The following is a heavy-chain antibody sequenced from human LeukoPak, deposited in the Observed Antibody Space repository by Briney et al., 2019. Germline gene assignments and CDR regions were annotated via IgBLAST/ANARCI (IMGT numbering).Heavy chain of an antibody. CDR2: TYYRSKWYD. V-gene: IGHV6-1*01. J-gene: IGHJ5*02. CDR3: ARDWGSGSWYENWFDP. D-gene: IGHD6-13*01. CDR1: GDSVSSSTAV. Sequence: SQTLSLTCVISGDSVSSSTAVWNWIRQSPSRGLEWLGRTYYRSKWYDDYAIPVKSRITIKPDTSKNQFSLQLNSVTPEDTAVYYCARDWGSGSWYENWFDPWGQGTLVIVSS.